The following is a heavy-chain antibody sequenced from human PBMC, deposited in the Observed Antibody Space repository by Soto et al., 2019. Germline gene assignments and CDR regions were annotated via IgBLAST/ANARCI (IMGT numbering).Heavy chain of an antibody. V-gene: IGHV4-39*01. J-gene: IGHJ3*02. Sequence: QLQLQEPGPGLVKPSETLSLTCTVSGGSISSSNYYWGWIRQPPGKGLEWIGIIYYSGSTYYNPSLKSRVTISVDTSKNQFSLNLSSVTAADTAVYYCARLRRDGQTGYAFDIWGQGTMVTVSS. D-gene: IGHD7-27*01. CDR1: GGSISSSNYY. CDR2: IYYSGST. CDR3: ARLRRDGQTGYAFDI.